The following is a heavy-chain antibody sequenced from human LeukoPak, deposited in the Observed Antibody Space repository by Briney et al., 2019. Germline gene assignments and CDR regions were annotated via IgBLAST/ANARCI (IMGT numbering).Heavy chain of an antibody. CDR3: ARDLSYFDY. CDR1: GFTFRTSW. V-gene: IGHV3-7*01. J-gene: IGHJ4*02. Sequence: PGGSLRLSCAASGFTFRTSWMTWVRQAPGKGLEWVANIRQDGGTKYYVDSVKGRFTISRDNAKNSLYLQMNSLRVEDTAVYYCARDLSYFDYWGQETLVTVSS. CDR2: IRQDGGTK.